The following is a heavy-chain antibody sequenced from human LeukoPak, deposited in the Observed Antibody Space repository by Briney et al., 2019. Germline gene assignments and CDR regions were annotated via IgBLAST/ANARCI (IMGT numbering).Heavy chain of an antibody. V-gene: IGHV4-59*08. D-gene: IGHD2-21*02. CDR3: ARRVAVTARYYFDY. CDR2: IYYSGCT. Sequence: SETLSLTCTVSGGSISSYYWSWIRQPPGKGLEWIGYIYYSGCTNYNPSLKSRVTISVDTSKNQFSLKLSSVTAADTAVYYCARRVAVTARYYFDYWGQGTLVTVSS. CDR1: GGSISSYY. J-gene: IGHJ4*02.